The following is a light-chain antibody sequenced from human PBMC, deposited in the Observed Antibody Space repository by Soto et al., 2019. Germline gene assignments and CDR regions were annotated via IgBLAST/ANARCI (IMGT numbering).Light chain of an antibody. V-gene: IGKV3-20*01. CDR3: EKYGSPRGP. CDR1: QSVSGSY. CDR2: GAS. Sequence: EIVLTQSPGTLSLSPGERATLSCRASQSVSGSYLAWYQQRPGQAPRLLIYGASNRATGIPDRFSGNESGKVFPLTITRLEPEDFEGYYCEKYGSPRGPLGGGTKVDIK. J-gene: IGKJ4*02.